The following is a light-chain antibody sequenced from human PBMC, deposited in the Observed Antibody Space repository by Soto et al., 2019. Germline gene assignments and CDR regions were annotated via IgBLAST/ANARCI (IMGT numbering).Light chain of an antibody. CDR1: QSVSSN. CDR3: QRYNNWPRR. CDR2: GAS. J-gene: IGKJ1*01. Sequence: EIVMTQSPATLSVSPGERATLSCRASQSVSSNLAWYQQKPGQAPRLLIYGASTRATGIPARFSGSVSGTEVTLTISSLQSEDFAVYYCQRYNNWPRRFGQGTKVEIK. V-gene: IGKV3-15*01.